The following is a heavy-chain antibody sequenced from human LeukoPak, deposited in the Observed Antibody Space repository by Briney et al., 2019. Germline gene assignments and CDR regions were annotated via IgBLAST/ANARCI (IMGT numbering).Heavy chain of an antibody. V-gene: IGHV1-2*06. CDR3: ARLLWFGELLFSDYYYMDV. Sequence: ASVKVSCKASGYTFTGYYMHWVRQAPGQGLEWMERINPNSGGTNYAQKFQGRVTMTRDTSISTAYMELSRLRSDDTAVYYCARLLWFGELLFSDYYYMDVWGKGTTVTVSS. CDR1: GYTFTGYY. D-gene: IGHD3-10*01. CDR2: INPNSGGT. J-gene: IGHJ6*03.